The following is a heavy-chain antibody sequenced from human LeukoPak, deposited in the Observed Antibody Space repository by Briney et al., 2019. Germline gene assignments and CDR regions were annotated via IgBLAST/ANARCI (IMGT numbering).Heavy chain of an antibody. D-gene: IGHD2-2*01. Sequence: GGSLRLSCAASGFTFSDYYMSWIRQAPGKGLEWVSYISSSGSTIYYADSVKCRFTISRDNAKNSLYLQMNSLRSDDTAVYYCARDRGVHIVVVPAATDYWGQGTLVTVSS. V-gene: IGHV3-11*01. CDR2: ISSSGSTI. CDR3: ARDRGVHIVVVPAATDY. CDR1: GFTFSDYY. J-gene: IGHJ4*02.